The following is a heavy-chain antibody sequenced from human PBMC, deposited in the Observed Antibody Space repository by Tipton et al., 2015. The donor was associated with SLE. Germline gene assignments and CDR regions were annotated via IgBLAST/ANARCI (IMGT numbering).Heavy chain of an antibody. CDR3: VRVEELTVSGGYHGMDV. D-gene: IGHD3-10*01. Sequence: GSLRLSCVVSGFIFSDHYMDWVRQAPGKGLEWVGRTRDKANSYTTIYGASAKGRFTISRDDSKNSVYLQMNSLKTEDTAVYYCVRVEELTVSGGYHGMDVWGQGTTVTVSS. CDR1: GFIFSDHY. J-gene: IGHJ6*02. CDR2: TRDKANSYTT. V-gene: IGHV3-72*01.